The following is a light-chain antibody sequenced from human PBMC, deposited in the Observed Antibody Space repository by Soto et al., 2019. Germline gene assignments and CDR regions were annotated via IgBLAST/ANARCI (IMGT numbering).Light chain of an antibody. J-gene: IGKJ2*01. V-gene: IGKV1-12*01. CDR3: QQTDSFPHT. Sequence: DIQMTQSPSSVSASVGDRVTITCRASQGISSWLAWYQQKPGKAPKLLIYAASSLQSGVPSRFSGSGSGTDFPLTSSRLQPEYFANYYCQQTDSFPHTFGQGTKLEIK. CDR2: AAS. CDR1: QGISSW.